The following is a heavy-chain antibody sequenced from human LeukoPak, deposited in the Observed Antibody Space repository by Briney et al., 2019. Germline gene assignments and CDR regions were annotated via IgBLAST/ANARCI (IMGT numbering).Heavy chain of an antibody. CDR1: GGSFSDYY. CDR3: ARRAAMVPYYFYAMDV. D-gene: IGHD5-18*01. Sequence: SETLSLTCAVSGGSFSDYYWSWIRQPPGKGLEWIGEINHSGSTNYNPSLKSRVTISIDTSKNQFSLRLSFVTAAGTAVYYCARRAAMVPYYFYAMDVWGQGTTVTVSS. CDR2: INHSGST. J-gene: IGHJ6*02. V-gene: IGHV4-34*01.